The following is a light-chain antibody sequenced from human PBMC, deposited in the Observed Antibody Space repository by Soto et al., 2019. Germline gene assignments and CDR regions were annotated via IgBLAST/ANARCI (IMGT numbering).Light chain of an antibody. CDR2: AAS. Sequence: DIQMTQSPSSLSASVGDRVTITCRASQGISNYLAWYQQKTGKVPKLLLYAASTLQSGVPARFSGGGAWTDFSLTMSSLQPGEVPTDYCQQYNSASRTFGQGTKVEIK. J-gene: IGKJ1*01. V-gene: IGKV1-27*01. CDR3: QQYNSASRT. CDR1: QGISNY.